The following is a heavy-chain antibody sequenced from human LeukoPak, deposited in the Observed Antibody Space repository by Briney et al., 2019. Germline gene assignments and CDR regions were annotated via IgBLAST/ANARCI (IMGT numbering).Heavy chain of an antibody. CDR3: AIGSPDEALDY. CDR1: GFTFSSYW. V-gene: IGHV3-74*01. Sequence: PGGSLRLSCAASGFTFSSYWIHWVRQAPGKGLVWVSRINTDGSSTSYADSVKGRFTISRDNPKNTLYLQMNSLRAGDTAVYYCAIGSPDEALDYWGQGTLVTVSS. J-gene: IGHJ4*02. CDR2: INTDGSST.